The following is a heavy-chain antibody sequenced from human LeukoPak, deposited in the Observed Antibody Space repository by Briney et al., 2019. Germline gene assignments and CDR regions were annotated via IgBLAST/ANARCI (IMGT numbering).Heavy chain of an antibody. D-gene: IGHD3-22*01. CDR1: GGSISSYY. CDR3: ATDRDNYYDSTGYTRPDGFDI. CDR2: IYTSGST. V-gene: IGHV4-4*07. J-gene: IGHJ3*02. Sequence: TSETLSLTCTVSGGSISSYYWSWIRQPAGKGLEWIGRIYTSGSTNYNPSLKSRVTMSVDTSKNQFSLKLSSVTAADTAMYCCATDRDNYYDSTGYTRPDGFDIWGQGIMVTVSS.